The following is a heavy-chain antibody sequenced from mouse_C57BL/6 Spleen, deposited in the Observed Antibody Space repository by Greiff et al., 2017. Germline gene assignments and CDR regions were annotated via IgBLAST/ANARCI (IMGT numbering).Heavy chain of an antibody. Sequence: EVQVVESGEGLVKPGGSLKLSCAASGFTFSSYAMSWVRQTPEKRLEWVAYISSGGDYIYYADTVKGRFTISRDNARNTLYLQMSSLKSEDTAMYYCTREDYSNSNYYAMDYWGQGTSVTVSS. V-gene: IGHV5-9-1*02. J-gene: IGHJ4*01. D-gene: IGHD2-5*01. CDR2: ISSGGDYI. CDR1: GFTFSSYA. CDR3: TREDYSNSNYYAMDY.